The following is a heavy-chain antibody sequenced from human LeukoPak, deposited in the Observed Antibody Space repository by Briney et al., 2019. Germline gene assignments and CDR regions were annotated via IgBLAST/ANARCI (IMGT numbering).Heavy chain of an antibody. CDR3: ARSYCSGGSCWDY. CDR2: ISSSSSYI. Sequence: GGSLRLSCAASGFTFSSYSMNWVRQAPGKGLEWVSSISSSSSYIYYADSVKGRFTISRDNAKNTLYLQMNSLRAEDTAVYYCARSYCSGGSCWDYWGQGTLVTVSS. CDR1: GFTFSSYS. D-gene: IGHD2-15*01. V-gene: IGHV3-21*01. J-gene: IGHJ4*02.